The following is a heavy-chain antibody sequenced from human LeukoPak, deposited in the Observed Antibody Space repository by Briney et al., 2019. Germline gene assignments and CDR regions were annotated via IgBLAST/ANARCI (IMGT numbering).Heavy chain of an antibody. Sequence: SETLSLTCTVSGGSISSYYWSWIRQPPGKGLEWIGYIYYSGSTNYNPALKSRVTISVDTSKNQFSLKLSSVTAADTAVYYCARQKGLSPNWFDPWGQGTLVTVSS. D-gene: IGHD4/OR15-4a*01. J-gene: IGHJ5*02. CDR2: IYYSGST. V-gene: IGHV4-59*08. CDR1: GGSISSYY. CDR3: ARQKGLSPNWFDP.